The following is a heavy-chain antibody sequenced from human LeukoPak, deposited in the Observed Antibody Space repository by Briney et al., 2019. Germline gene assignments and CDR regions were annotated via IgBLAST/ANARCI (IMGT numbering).Heavy chain of an antibody. J-gene: IGHJ4*02. CDR1: GGPISSGSYY. CDR3: ARAYYDILTGYFYFFDY. CDR2: IYTSGST. V-gene: IGHV4-61*02. D-gene: IGHD3-9*01. Sequence: SETLSLTCTVSGGPISSGSYYWSWIRQPAGKGLEWIGRIYTSGSTNYNPSLKSRVTISVDTSKNQFSLKLSSVTAADTAVYYCARAYYDILTGYFYFFDYWGQGTLVTVSS.